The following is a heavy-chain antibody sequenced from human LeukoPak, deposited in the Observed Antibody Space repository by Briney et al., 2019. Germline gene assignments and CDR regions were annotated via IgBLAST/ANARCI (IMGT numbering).Heavy chain of an antibody. CDR2: INPSGGST. J-gene: IGHJ4*02. CDR3: ASLRRYCSSTSCYEI. Sequence: ASVKVSCKASGYTFTTYYMHWVRQAPGQGLEWMGIINPSGGSTSYAQKFQGRVTMTRDTSISTAYMELSRLRSDDTAVYYCASLRRYCSSTSCYEIWGQGTLVTVSS. V-gene: IGHV1-46*01. CDR1: GYTFTTYY. D-gene: IGHD2-2*01.